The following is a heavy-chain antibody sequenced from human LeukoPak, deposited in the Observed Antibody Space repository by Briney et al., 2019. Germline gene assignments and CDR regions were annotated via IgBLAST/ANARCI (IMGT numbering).Heavy chain of an antibody. D-gene: IGHD3-22*01. CDR3: VRDNSRGQSLGVIY. CDR2: INAASSTI. Sequence: GGSLRLSCAASGFTFSTYNMNWVRQAPGTGLEWISYINAASSTIQYADSVRGRFTTSRDNAKNSLYLQMTSLRAEDTAVYYCVRDNSRGQSLGVIYWGQGSLVTVSS. J-gene: IGHJ4*02. CDR1: GFTFSTYN. V-gene: IGHV3-48*01.